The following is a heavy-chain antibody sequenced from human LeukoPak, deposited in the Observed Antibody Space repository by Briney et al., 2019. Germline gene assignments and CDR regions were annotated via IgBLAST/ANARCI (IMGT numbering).Heavy chain of an antibody. CDR2: IYYSGST. CDR1: GGSISSYY. Sequence: PSETLSLTCTVSGGSISSYYWSWIRQPPGKGLEWIGYIYYSGSTNYNPSLKSRVTISADTSKNQLSLKLSSVTAADTAMYYCARHAGQWFGERIDFWGQGTMVTVSS. V-gene: IGHV4-59*08. J-gene: IGHJ3*01. CDR3: ARHAGQWFGERIDF. D-gene: IGHD3-10*01.